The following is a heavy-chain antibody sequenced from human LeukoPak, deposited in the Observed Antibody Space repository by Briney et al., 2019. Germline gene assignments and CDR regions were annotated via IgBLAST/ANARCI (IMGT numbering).Heavy chain of an antibody. V-gene: IGHV3-23*01. CDR3: AKDGPYYYGSGSYLGMDV. CDR1: GFTFSSYA. J-gene: IGHJ6*02. CDR2: ISGSGGST. Sequence: PGGSLRLSCAASGFTFSSYAVSWVRQAPGKGLEWVSAISGSGGSTYYADSVKGRFTISRDNSKNTLYLQMNSLGAEDTAVYYCAKDGPYYYGSGSYLGMDVWGQGTTVTVSS. D-gene: IGHD3-10*01.